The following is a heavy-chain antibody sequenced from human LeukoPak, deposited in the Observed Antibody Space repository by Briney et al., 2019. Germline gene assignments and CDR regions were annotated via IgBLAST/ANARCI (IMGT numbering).Heavy chain of an antibody. Sequence: SQTLSLTCTVSGGSISSGDYYWSWIRQPPGKGLEWIGYIYYSGSTYYNPSLKSRVTISVDTSKNQFSLKLSSVTAADTAVYYCARGDIVVVPAARPDAFDTWGQGTMVTVSS. CDR1: GGSISSGDYY. J-gene: IGHJ3*02. CDR3: ARGDIVVVPAARPDAFDT. CDR2: IYYSGST. V-gene: IGHV4-30-4*01. D-gene: IGHD2-2*01.